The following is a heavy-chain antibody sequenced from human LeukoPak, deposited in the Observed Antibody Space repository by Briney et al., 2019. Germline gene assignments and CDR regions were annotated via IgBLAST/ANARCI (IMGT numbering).Heavy chain of an antibody. CDR2: IKQDGSEK. CDR3: ARDRSPPFSCSSTSCYYGMDV. J-gene: IGHJ6*02. CDR1: GGSRINAGW. D-gene: IGHD2-2*01. V-gene: IGHV3-7*03. Sequence: ETLSLTCDVSGGSRINAGWWSWVRQPPGKGLEWVANIKQDGSEKYYVDSVKGRFTISRDNAKNSLYLQMNSLRAEDTAVYYCARDRSPPFSCSSTSCYYGMDVWGQGTTVTVSS.